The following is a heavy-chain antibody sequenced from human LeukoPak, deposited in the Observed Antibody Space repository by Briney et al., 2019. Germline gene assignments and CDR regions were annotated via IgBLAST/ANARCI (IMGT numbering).Heavy chain of an antibody. D-gene: IGHD3-3*01. V-gene: IGHV3-64*01. CDR1: GFTFSSYA. CDR2: ISSNGGST. Sequence: PGGSLRLSCAASGFTFSSYAMHWVRQAPGKGLEYVSAISSNGGSTYYANSVKGRFTISRDNSKNTLYLQMGSLRAEDMAVYYCARGSHYDFWSGYYTGRGPPYFDYWGQGTLVTVSS. CDR3: ARGSHYDFWSGYYTGRGPPYFDY. J-gene: IGHJ4*02.